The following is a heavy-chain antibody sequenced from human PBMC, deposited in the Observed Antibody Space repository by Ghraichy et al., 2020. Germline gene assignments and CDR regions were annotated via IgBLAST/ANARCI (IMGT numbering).Heavy chain of an antibody. V-gene: IGHV3-7*04. D-gene: IGHD3-22*01. Sequence: SLRLSCAASGFTFSSYWMSWVRQAPGKGLEWVANIKQDGSEKYYVDSVKGRFTISRDNAKNSLYLQMNSLRAEDTAVYYCARVVYYYDSSGPGGFYYYYGMDVWGQGTTVTVSS. J-gene: IGHJ6*02. CDR3: ARVVYYYDSSGPGGFYYYYGMDV. CDR2: IKQDGSEK. CDR1: GFTFSSYW.